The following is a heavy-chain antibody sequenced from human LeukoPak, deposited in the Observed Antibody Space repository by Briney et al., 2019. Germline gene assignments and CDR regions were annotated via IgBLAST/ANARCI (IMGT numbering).Heavy chain of an antibody. D-gene: IGHD5-24*01. J-gene: IGHJ4*02. CDR2: IYYSWNT. V-gene: IGHV4-39*01. CDR3: ARHRSKWLQSSFDY. Sequence: SETLSLTCTVYGVAISSSNSYWGWIRQPPGKGLEWIGSIYYSWNTYYNASLKSQVSISIDTSKNQFSLKLTSVTAADTAVYYCARHRSKWLQSSFDYWGQGTLVTVSS. CDR1: GVAISSSNSY.